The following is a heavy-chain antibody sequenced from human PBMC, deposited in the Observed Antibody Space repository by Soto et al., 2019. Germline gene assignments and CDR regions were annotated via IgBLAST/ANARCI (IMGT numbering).Heavy chain of an antibody. CDR2: ISANSADT. J-gene: IGHJ3*02. D-gene: IGHD3-3*01. CDR3: AGDYDFWSGHDAFDI. CDR1: GYTFTSYG. Sequence: ASVKVSCKTSGYTFTSYGFSWVRQAPGQGLEWVAWISANSADTNSEEKFQGRVTLTTDTSTSTAYMELRSLTSEDTAVYFCAGDYDFWSGHDAFDIWGQGKMVTASS. V-gene: IGHV1-18*01.